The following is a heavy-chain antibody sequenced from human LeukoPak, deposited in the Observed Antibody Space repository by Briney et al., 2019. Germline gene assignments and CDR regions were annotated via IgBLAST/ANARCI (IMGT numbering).Heavy chain of an antibody. CDR2: IYTSGST. CDR1: GGSFSGYY. D-gene: IGHD6-13*01. CDR3: ARQGRGIADYYYYMDV. Sequence: PSETLSLTCAVYGGSFSGYYWSWIRQPAGKGLEWIGRIYTSGSTNYNPSLKSRVTMSVDTSKNQFSLKLSSVTAADTAVYYCARQGRGIADYYYYMDVWGKGTTVTVSS. J-gene: IGHJ6*03. V-gene: IGHV4-59*10.